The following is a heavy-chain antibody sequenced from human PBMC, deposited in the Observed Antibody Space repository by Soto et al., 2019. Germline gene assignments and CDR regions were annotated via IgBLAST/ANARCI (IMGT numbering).Heavy chain of an antibody. CDR3: ARGGGQLVPNWFDP. Sequence: SETLSLTCAVYGGSFSGYYWSWIRQPPGKGLEWIGEINHSGSTNYNPSLKSRVTISVATSKNQFSLKLSPVTAADTAVYYCARGGGQLVPNWFDPWGQGTLVTVSS. CDR2: INHSGST. CDR1: GGSFSGYY. J-gene: IGHJ5*02. D-gene: IGHD6-6*01. V-gene: IGHV4-34*01.